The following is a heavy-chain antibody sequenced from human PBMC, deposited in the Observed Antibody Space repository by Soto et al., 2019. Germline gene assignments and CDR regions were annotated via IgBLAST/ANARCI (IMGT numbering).Heavy chain of an antibody. V-gene: IGHV1-58*02. J-gene: IGHJ3*02. CDR1: GFTFTSSA. D-gene: IGHD3-3*01. CDR3: AAGSIGNYDFWSGYPDAFDI. Sequence: GPPVKVSCKASGFTFTSSAMQWVRQARGQRLEWIGWIVVGSGNTNYAQKFQERVTITRDMSTSTAYMELSSLRSEDTAVYYCAAGSIGNYDFWSGYPDAFDIWGQGTMVTVSS. CDR2: IVVGSGNT.